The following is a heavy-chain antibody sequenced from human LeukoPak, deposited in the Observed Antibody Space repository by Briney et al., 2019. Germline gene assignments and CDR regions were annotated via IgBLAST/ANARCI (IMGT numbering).Heavy chain of an antibody. J-gene: IGHJ6*02. V-gene: IGHV3-23*01. CDR1: GFTFSSYV. D-gene: IGHD2-2*01. Sequence: PGGSLRLSCAASGFTFSSYVMSWVRQAPGKGLEWVSAISGSGGSTYYADSVKGRFTISRDNSKNTLYLQMNSLRAEDTAVYYCAKDCSSTNCSDVWGQGTTVTVSS. CDR2: ISGSGGST. CDR3: AKDCSSTNCSDV.